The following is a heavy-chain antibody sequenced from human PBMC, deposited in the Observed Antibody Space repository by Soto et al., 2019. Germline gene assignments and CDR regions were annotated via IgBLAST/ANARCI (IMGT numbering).Heavy chain of an antibody. CDR3: ARDPALTVTDAFDI. J-gene: IGHJ3*02. Sequence: GGSLRLSCAASGFTFSSYSMNWVRQAPGKGLEWVSSISSSSSYIYYADSVKGRFTISRDNAKNSLYLQMNSLRAEDTAVYYCARDPALTVTDAFDIWGQGTMVTVSS. D-gene: IGHD4-4*01. CDR2: ISSSSSYI. CDR1: GFTFSSYS. V-gene: IGHV3-21*01.